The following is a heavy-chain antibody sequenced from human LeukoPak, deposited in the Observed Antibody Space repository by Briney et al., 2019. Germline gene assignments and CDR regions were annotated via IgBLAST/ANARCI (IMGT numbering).Heavy chain of an antibody. D-gene: IGHD3-10*01. J-gene: IGHJ4*02. CDR2: IYHSGST. CDR1: GYSISSGYY. CDR3: ARLGESGWFGESPFDY. Sequence: PSETLSLTCTVSGYSISSGYYWGWIRQPPGKGLEWIGSIYHSGSTYYNPSLKSRVTISVDTSKNQFSLRLSSVTAADTAVYYCARLGESGWFGESPFDYWGQGTLVTVSS. V-gene: IGHV4-38-2*02.